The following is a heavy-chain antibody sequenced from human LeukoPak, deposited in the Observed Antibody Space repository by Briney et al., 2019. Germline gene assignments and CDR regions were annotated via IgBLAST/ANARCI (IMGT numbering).Heavy chain of an antibody. CDR2: IMTGGDGK. CDR1: GFTFNNYA. J-gene: IGHJ4*02. V-gene: IGHV3-23*01. Sequence: GGSLGLSCAGSGFTFNNYAMSWVRRAPRKGLEWDSTIMTGGDGKHYADSVKGRFTISRDRSESTLFLQMDDLRADDTAVYYCVRAAPQNCYPSSCSLFDKWGQGTLVTVSS. D-gene: IGHD2-2*01. CDR3: VRAAPQNCYPSSCSLFDK.